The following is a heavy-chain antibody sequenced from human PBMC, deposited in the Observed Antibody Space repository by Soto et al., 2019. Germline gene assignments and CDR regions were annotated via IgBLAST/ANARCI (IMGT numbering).Heavy chain of an antibody. D-gene: IGHD3-3*01. Sequence: ASVKVSCKASGYTFTSYYMHWVRQAPGQGLEWMGIINPSGGSTSYAQKFQGRVTMTRDTSTSTVYMELSSLRSEDTAVYYCARVVSYDFGSGQGYLDYWGQGTLVTVSS. V-gene: IGHV1-46*03. J-gene: IGHJ4*02. CDR3: ARVVSYDFGSGQGYLDY. CDR2: INPSGGST. CDR1: GYTFTSYY.